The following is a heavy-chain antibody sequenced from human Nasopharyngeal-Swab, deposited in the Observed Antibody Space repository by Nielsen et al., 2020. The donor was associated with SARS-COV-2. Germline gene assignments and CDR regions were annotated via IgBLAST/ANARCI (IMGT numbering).Heavy chain of an antibody. V-gene: IGHV4-39*02. Sequence: SETLSLTCTVSGGSISSSSYYWGWIRQPPGQGLEWIGSLYYTGRSYYNPSLKTRVTISGDSSKNQFSLRLTSVTAADTAVYYCAREAEDCSSASCYAAPFDSWGQGTLATVSS. CDR1: GGSISSSSYY. CDR3: AREAEDCSSASCYAAPFDS. D-gene: IGHD2-2*01. J-gene: IGHJ4*02. CDR2: LYYTGRS.